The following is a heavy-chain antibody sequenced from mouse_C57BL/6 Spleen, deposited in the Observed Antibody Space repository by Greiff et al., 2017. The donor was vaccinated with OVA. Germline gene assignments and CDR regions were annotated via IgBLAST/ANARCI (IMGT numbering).Heavy chain of an antibody. CDR2: INPNNGGT. CDR3: ARSSANWDAMDY. CDR1: GYTFTDYY. D-gene: IGHD4-1*01. Sequence: VQLQQSGPELVKPGASVKISCKASGYTFTDYYMNWVKQSHGKSLEWIGDINPNNGGTSYNQKFKGKATLTVDKSSSTAYMELRSLTSEDSAVYYCARSSANWDAMDYWGQGTSVTVSS. V-gene: IGHV1-26*01. J-gene: IGHJ4*01.